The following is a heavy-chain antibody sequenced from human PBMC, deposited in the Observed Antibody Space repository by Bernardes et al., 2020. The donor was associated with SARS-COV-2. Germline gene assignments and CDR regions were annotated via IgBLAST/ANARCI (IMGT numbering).Heavy chain of an antibody. CDR1: GFIFGDYA. CDR3: ARGTYASNTYFFDY. V-gene: IGHV3-49*04. D-gene: IGHD3-10*01. Sequence: GGSLRLSCTTSGFIFGDYAVAWVRQAPGKGLEYIAFIKSKTYGETREYAASVEARLTVSRDDSKGIGYLQMNSLKTEDTAIYYCARGTYASNTYFFDYWGLGTLVTVSS. CDR2: IKSKTYGETR. J-gene: IGHJ4*02.